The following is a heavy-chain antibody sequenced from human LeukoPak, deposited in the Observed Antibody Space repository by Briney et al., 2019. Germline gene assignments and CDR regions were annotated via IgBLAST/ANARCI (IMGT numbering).Heavy chain of an antibody. CDR3: ARLGDGDNLRYFDY. CDR2: IYYSGST. D-gene: IGHD5-24*01. J-gene: IGHJ4*02. CDR1: GDXISGNY. V-gene: IGHV4-59*08. Sequence: PSETLSLTCTVSGDXISGNYCTWIRQPPGKGLEWIGHIYYSGSTNYNASLKSRVTISVDTSKNKFSLKLSSVTAADTAVYYCARLGDGDNLRYFDYWGQGTLVTVSS.